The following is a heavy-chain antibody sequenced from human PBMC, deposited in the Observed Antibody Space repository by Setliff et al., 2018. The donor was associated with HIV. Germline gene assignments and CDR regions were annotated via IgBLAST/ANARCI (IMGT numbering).Heavy chain of an antibody. CDR1: GFKFSSYA. J-gene: IGHJ4*02. V-gene: IGHV3-64D*09. CDR2: ITSNMDST. D-gene: IGHD3-9*01. Sequence: SCKASGFKFSSYAMHWVRQAPGKGLEYVSAITSNMDSTYYGDSVKGRFTISRDNSKNTLYLQMNSLRAGDTAIYYCVKDRTDILTGYGDHWGQGTQVTVSS. CDR3: VKDRTDILTGYGDH.